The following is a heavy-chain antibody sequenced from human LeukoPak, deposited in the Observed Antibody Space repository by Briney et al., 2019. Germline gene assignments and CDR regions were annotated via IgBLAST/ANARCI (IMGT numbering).Heavy chain of an antibody. CDR2: IYYSGST. CDR1: GGSISSYY. J-gene: IGHJ3*02. CDR3: ARRATMVDAFDI. Sequence: SETLSLTCTVSGGSISSYYWSWIWQPPGKGPEWIGYIYYSGSTNYNPSLKSRVTISVDTSKNQFSLKLSSVTAADTAVYYCARRATMVDAFDIWGQGTMVTVSS. D-gene: IGHD5-24*01. V-gene: IGHV4-59*01.